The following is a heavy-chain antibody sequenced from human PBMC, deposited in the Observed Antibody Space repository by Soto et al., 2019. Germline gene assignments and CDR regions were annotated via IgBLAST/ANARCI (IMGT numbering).Heavy chain of an antibody. CDR2: ISAYNGNT. J-gene: IGHJ4*02. V-gene: IGHV1-18*01. Sequence: QVQLVQSGAEVKKPGASVKVSCKASGYTFTSYGISWVRQAPVQGLEWMGWISAYNGNTNYAQKPQGRVTMTPGTSTSTAYMELRSLRSGDTAVYYCARGPTEEALDYWGQGTLVTVSS. CDR1: GYTFTSYG. CDR3: ARGPTEEALDY.